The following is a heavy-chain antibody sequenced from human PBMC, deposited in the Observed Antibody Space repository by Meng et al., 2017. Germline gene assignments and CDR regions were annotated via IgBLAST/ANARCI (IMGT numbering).Heavy chain of an antibody. CDR3: ARDRTLLWFGESPPYYFDY. J-gene: IGHJ4*02. CDR2: ISSSSSYI. V-gene: IGHV3-21*01. CDR1: GFTLSTYN. Sequence: GESLKISCAASGFTLSTYNMNWVRQAPGKGLEWVSSISSSSSYIKYADSVKGRFTISRDNAKDSLYLQMNSLRAEDTAVYYCARDRTLLWFGESPPYYFDYWGQGTLVTVSS. D-gene: IGHD3-10*01.